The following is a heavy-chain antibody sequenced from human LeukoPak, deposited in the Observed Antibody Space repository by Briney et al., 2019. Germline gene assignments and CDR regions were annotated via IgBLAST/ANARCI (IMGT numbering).Heavy chain of an antibody. D-gene: IGHD4-11*01. CDR3: ARHVDMTTVNYYYLDV. J-gene: IGHJ6*03. V-gene: IGHV4-34*01. CDR2: INYSGNT. Sequence: SETLSLTCAVYGGSFSTYSWSWIRQPPGKGLEWIGDINYSGNTNYNPSFKSRIIASIDTSKDQFSLKLNSVTAGDTAVYYCARHVDMTTVNYYYLDVWGKGTTVTVSS. CDR1: GGSFSTYS.